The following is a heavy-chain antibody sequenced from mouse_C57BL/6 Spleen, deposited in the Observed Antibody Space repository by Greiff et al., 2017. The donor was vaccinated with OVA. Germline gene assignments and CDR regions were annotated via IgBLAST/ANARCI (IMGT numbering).Heavy chain of an antibody. V-gene: IGHV1-76*01. Sequence: VQLQQSGAELVRPGASVKLSCKASGYTFTDYYINWVKQRPGQGLEWIARIYPGSGNTYYNEKFKGKATLTAEKSSSTAYMQLSSLTSEDSAVYYCARLRNWDFDCRGKGTTLTVSS. CDR3: ARLRNWDFDC. CDR1: GYTFTDYY. J-gene: IGHJ2*01. CDR2: IYPGSGNT.